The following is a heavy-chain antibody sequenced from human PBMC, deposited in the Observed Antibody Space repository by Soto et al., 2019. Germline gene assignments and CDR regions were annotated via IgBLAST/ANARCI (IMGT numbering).Heavy chain of an antibody. CDR1: GYTFTSYG. Sequence: QVQLVQSGAEVKKPGASVKVSCKASGYTFTSYGISWVRQAPGQGLEWMGWISAYNGNTNYAQKLQGRVTMTTDTSPSTAYMELRSLRSVDTAVYYCASQDEYDYVWGSYPYWGQGTLVTVSS. CDR3: ASQDEYDYVWGSYPY. D-gene: IGHD3-16*02. J-gene: IGHJ4*02. CDR2: ISAYNGNT. V-gene: IGHV1-18*04.